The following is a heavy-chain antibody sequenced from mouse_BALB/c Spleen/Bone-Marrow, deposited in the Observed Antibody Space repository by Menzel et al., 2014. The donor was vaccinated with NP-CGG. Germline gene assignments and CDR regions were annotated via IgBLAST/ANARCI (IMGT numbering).Heavy chain of an antibody. V-gene: IGHV3-1*02. CDR1: DYSITSGFS. J-gene: IGHJ4*01. D-gene: IGHD1-1*01. CDR2: IHYSGTT. CDR3: AITTVVNAMDY. Sequence: VQLQQSGPDLVKPSQSLSLTCTVTDYSITSGFSWHWIRQFPGNTLEWMGYIHYSGTTNYNPSLKSRISITRDTSKNQFFLQLNSVTTEDTATYYCAITTVVNAMDYWGQGTSVTVSS.